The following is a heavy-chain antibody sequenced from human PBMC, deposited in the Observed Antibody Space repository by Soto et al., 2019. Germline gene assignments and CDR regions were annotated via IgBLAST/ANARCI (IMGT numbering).Heavy chain of an antibody. D-gene: IGHD1-26*01. CDR2: IYSGGST. Sequence: EVQLVESGGGLIQPGGSLRLSCAASGVIVNNHYMSWVRQAPGKGLEWVSIIYSGGSTNYADSVQGRFTISRDISNNTLYLQMNSLRADDTAISYCARGGLVGATLRGTFDIWGQGTMVTVSA. V-gene: IGHV3-53*01. CDR1: GVIVNNHY. CDR3: ARGGLVGATLRGTFDI. J-gene: IGHJ3*02.